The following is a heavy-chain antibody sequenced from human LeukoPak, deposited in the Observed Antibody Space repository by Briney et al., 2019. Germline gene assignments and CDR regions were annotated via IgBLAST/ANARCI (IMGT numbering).Heavy chain of an antibody. CDR1: RFTFSNVW. V-gene: IGHV3-15*01. CDR3: TTGVGDYGAFDI. J-gene: IGHJ3*02. D-gene: IGHD4/OR15-4a*01. CDR2: IINKSDGGTA. Sequence: GGSLRLSCAASRFTFSNVWMSWVRQAPGKGLEWVGRIINKSDGGTAAYAAPVKGRFTISRDDSKNTLYLQMNSLKTADTAVYYCTTGVGDYGAFDIWGQGTMVTVSS.